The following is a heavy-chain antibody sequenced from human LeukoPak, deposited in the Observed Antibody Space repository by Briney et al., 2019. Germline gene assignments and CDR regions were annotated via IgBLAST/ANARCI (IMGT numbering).Heavy chain of an antibody. CDR2: INPSGGST. D-gene: IGHD3-10*01. CDR1: GYTFTSYY. Sequence: ASVKVSCKASGYTFTSYYMHWVRQAPGQGLEWMGIINPSGGSTGYAQKFQGRVTITADKSTSTAYMELSSLRSEDTAVYYCARSLYYFDYWGQGTLVTVSS. V-gene: IGHV1-46*01. J-gene: IGHJ4*02. CDR3: ARSLYYFDY.